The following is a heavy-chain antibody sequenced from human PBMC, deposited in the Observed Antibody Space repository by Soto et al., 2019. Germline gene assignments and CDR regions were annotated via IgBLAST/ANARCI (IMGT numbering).Heavy chain of an antibody. V-gene: IGHV3-33*01. D-gene: IGHD4-17*01. CDR2: IWSDGSNK. J-gene: IGHJ4*02. Sequence: QVQLVESGGGVVQPGRSLRLSCAASGFIFSSYGMHWVRQAPGKGLEWVTLIWSDGSNKNYIDSVKGRFTISRDNSKNTVYLQMNSLRVDDTAVYYCAREATTVVDPPWYWGQGTLLTVSS. CDR3: AREATTVVDPPWY. CDR1: GFIFSSYG.